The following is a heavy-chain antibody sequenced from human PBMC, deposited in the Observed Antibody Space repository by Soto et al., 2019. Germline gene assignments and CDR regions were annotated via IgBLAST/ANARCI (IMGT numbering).Heavy chain of an antibody. Sequence: QVQLVESGGGVVQPGRSLRLSCAASGFTFSSYGMHWVRQAPGKGLEWVAVISYDGSNKYYADSVKGRFTISRDNSKNTLYLQMNSLRAEDTAVYYCAKEAGGSGRAALLFDYWGQGTLVTVSS. V-gene: IGHV3-30*18. CDR3: AKEAGGSGRAALLFDY. CDR1: GFTFSSYG. D-gene: IGHD3-10*01. J-gene: IGHJ4*02. CDR2: ISYDGSNK.